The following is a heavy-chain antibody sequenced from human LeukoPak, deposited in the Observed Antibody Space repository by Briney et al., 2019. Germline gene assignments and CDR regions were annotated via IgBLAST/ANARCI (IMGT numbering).Heavy chain of an antibody. Sequence: GGSLRLSCAASGFTVSSSDMSWVRQAPGKGLEWGSVIYSGGTTYYADSVKGRFTISRDNSKNTRYLQMSSVRAEDTAVYYCARDQEYWGQGTLVTVSS. CDR2: IYSGGTT. J-gene: IGHJ4*02. V-gene: IGHV3-53*01. CDR3: ARDQEY. CDR1: GFTVSSSD.